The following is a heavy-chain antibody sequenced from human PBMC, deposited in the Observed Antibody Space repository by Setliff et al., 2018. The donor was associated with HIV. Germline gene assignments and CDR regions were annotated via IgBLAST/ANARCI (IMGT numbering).Heavy chain of an antibody. J-gene: IGHJ4*02. V-gene: IGHV1-3*01. CDR2: INAGNGNT. CDR3: ARAREDTALDSY. D-gene: IGHD5-18*01. CDR1: GYTFTTYA. Sequence: ASVKVSCKASGYTFTTYAIHWVRQAPGQRLEFMGWINAGNGNTKYSQRFQGRVTITIDTSASTAYMELSSLRSEDTAVYYCARAREDTALDSYWGQGTLVTVSS.